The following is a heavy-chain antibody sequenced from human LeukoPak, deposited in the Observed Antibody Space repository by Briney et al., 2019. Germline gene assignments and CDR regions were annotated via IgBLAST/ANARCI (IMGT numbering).Heavy chain of an antibody. Sequence: GGSLRLSCAASGFTFYNYAMSWVRQAPGKGLEWVSGLSGSGGSTFYADSVKGRFTISRDNSKNTLFLQMNSLRAEDTAVYYCAKGVGYCSGGSCQQFDYWGQGTLVTVSS. J-gene: IGHJ4*02. D-gene: IGHD2-15*01. CDR1: GFTFYNYA. CDR2: LSGSGGST. V-gene: IGHV3-23*01. CDR3: AKGVGYCSGGSCQQFDY.